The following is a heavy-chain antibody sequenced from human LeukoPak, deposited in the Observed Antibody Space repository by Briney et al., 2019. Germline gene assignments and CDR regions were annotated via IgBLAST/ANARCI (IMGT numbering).Heavy chain of an antibody. V-gene: IGHV4-31*03. Sequence: PSETLFLTCTVSGGSISSGGYYWSWIRQHPGKGLEWIGYIYYSGSTYYNPSLKSRVTISVDTSKNQFSLKLSPVTAADTAVYYCARDRQSGYDYHFDYWGQGTLVTVSS. CDR1: GGSISSGGYY. CDR2: IYYSGST. J-gene: IGHJ4*02. D-gene: IGHD5-12*01. CDR3: ARDRQSGYDYHFDY.